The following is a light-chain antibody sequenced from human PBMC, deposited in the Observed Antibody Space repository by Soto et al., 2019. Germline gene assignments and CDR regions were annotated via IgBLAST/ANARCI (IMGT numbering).Light chain of an antibody. J-gene: IGKJ4*01. V-gene: IGKV3-15*01. Sequence: PGERATLSCRASQSVNSNLAWYQQKPGQAPRLLIYGASIRATGVPPRFSGSGSGTDFTLTISSLQPEDFAVYFCQQYKNWPPVTFGGGTKVEIK. CDR2: GAS. CDR3: QQYKNWPPVT. CDR1: QSVNSN.